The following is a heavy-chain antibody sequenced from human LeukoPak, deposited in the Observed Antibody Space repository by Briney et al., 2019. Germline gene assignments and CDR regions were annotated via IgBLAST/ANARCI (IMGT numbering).Heavy chain of an antibody. CDR3: ARDTPNYYDSSGSFDY. V-gene: IGHV1-46*01. CDR2: INPSGGST. D-gene: IGHD3-22*01. J-gene: IGHJ4*02. CDR1: GYTFTSYY. Sequence: ASVKVSCKASGYTFTSYYMHWVRQAPGQGLEWMGIINPSGGSTSYAQKFQGRVTMTRDTSTSTVYMELSSLRSEDTAVYYCARDTPNYYDSSGSFDYWGQGTLVTVSS.